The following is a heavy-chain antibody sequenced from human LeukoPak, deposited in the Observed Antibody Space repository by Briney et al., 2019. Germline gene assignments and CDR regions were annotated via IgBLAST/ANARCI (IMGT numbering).Heavy chain of an antibody. D-gene: IGHD2-15*01. CDR2: ISNTAYNT. Sequence: GGSLRLSCEASGFTFISYGMSWVRQAPGKGLEWVSTISNTAYNTYYADSVKGRFTISRDNSANTVSLHMNSLRAEDTALYYCAKHSGSYFIYSVDSWGQGTQVTVSS. CDR3: AKHSGSYFIYSVDS. CDR1: GFTFISYG. V-gene: IGHV3-23*01. J-gene: IGHJ4*02.